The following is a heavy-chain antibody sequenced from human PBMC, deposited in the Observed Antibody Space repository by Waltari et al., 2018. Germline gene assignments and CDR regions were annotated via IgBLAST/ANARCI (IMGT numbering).Heavy chain of an antibody. CDR2: IYYSGST. Sequence: QVQLQESGPGLAKPSQTLSLTCTVSGGSISSGGYYWSWIRQHPGKGLEWIGYIYYSGSTYYNPSLKSRVTISVDTSKNQFSLKLSSVTAADTAVYYCARTYYYDSSGYLDAFDIWGQGTMVTVSS. CDR3: ARTYYYDSSGYLDAFDI. CDR1: GGSISSGGYY. D-gene: IGHD3-22*01. J-gene: IGHJ3*02. V-gene: IGHV4-31*03.